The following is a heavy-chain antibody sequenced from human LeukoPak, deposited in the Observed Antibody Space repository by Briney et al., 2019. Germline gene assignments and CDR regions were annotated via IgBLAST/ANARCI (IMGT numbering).Heavy chain of an antibody. J-gene: IGHJ4*02. Sequence: SETLSLTCTVSGGSIYGYYCNWVRQPAGKGLEWIGHIYSSGSTNYNPSLKSRVTMSVDTSKNQFSLKLSSLTAADTAVYYCATVSGNYYGLFDYWGQGTLVTVSS. CDR3: ATVSGNYYGLFDY. V-gene: IGHV4-4*07. D-gene: IGHD1-26*01. CDR2: IYSSGST. CDR1: GGSIYGYY.